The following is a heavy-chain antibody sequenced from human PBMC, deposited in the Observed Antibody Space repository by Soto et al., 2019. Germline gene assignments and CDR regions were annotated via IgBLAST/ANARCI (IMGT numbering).Heavy chain of an antibody. D-gene: IGHD3-10*01. V-gene: IGHV4-61*08. CDR3: ARAPNYYYYGIDV. J-gene: IGHJ6*02. Sequence: SETLSLTCTVSGGSVSSGDYFWSWLRQSPGQRLEWIVSIYYSGSTNYNPSLKSPATISVDTSKSQVSLTLTPTTAADAALYYCARAPNYYYYGIDVWGQGTAVTVSS. CDR1: GGSVSSGDYF. CDR2: IYYSGST.